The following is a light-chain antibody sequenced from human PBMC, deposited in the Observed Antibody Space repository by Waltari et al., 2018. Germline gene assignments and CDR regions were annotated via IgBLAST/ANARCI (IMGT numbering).Light chain of an antibody. CDR2: RAS. V-gene: IGKV3-20*01. CDR3: QQHGTLPAT. CDR1: QTVGSSS. Sequence: EIVLTQSPGTASLSPGERVTLSCRASQTVGSSSLAWYQQKPGEAPRLVIYRASLRATGIPDRCSGSGCGTDFSLTISRLEPEDFAVYYWQQHGTLPATFGQGTKVEIK. J-gene: IGKJ1*01.